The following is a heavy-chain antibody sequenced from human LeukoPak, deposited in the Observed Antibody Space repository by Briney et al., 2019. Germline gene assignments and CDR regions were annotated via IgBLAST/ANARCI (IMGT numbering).Heavy chain of an antibody. J-gene: IGHJ4*02. D-gene: IGHD6-13*01. CDR2: IDPSDSYT. V-gene: IGHV5-10-1*01. CDR3: ARRSGDSSSWVDY. Sequence: GGSLEISCKGSGYSFTSYWISWVRQMPGKGLEWMGRIDPSDSYTNYSPSFQGHVTISADKSISTAYLQWSSLKASDTAMCYCARRSGDSSSWVDYWGQGTLVTVSS. CDR1: GYSFTSYW.